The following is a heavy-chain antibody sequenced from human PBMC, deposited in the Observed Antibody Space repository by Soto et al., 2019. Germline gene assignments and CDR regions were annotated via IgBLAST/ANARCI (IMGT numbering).Heavy chain of an antibody. Sequence: EVQLVESGGGLVKPGGSLRLSCAASGFTFSNAWMSWVRQAPGKGLEWIGGIKSKTDGGTTDYAAPVKGRFTISRDDSKNTLYLKMSSLITEDTAVYYFTTDGDDFWSHFLYYFYYWGQVTLVTVAA. CDR2: IKSKTDGGTT. CDR1: GFTFSNAW. V-gene: IGHV3-15*01. D-gene: IGHD3-3*01. J-gene: IGHJ4*02. CDR3: TTDGDDFWSHFLYYFYY.